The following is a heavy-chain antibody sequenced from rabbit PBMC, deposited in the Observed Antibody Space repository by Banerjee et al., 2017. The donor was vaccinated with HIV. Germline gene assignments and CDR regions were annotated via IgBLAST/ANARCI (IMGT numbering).Heavy chain of an antibody. V-gene: IGHV1S43*01. CDR2: IYPTYGAT. CDR1: GIDFSSSFW. Sequence: QEQLVESGGGLVTLGGSLKLTCKASGIDFSSSFWISWVRQTPGKGLEWIGCIYPTYGATDYASWVNGRFTISLDNAQNTVFLQMTSLTAADTATYFCARGEYTYGYAGYGLWGQGTLVTDS. CDR3: ARGEYTYGYAGYGL. D-gene: IGHD6-1*01. J-gene: IGHJ3*01.